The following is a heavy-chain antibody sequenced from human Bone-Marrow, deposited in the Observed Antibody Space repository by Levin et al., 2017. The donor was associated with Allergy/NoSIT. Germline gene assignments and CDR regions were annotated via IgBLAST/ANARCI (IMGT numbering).Heavy chain of an antibody. CDR1: GFTFNSYA. V-gene: IGHV3-23*01. Sequence: GGSLRLSCAASGFTFNSYAMNWVRQAPGKGLEWVSSINSGGTGTYYADSVKGRFTISRDNSKSTLSLQMDSQRAEDTGLYLCVGCCVGQTSTGWCNWFDPWGQGTLVTVSS. CDR2: INSGGTGT. CDR3: VGCCVGQTSTGWCNWFDP. J-gene: IGHJ5*02. D-gene: IGHD1-14*01.